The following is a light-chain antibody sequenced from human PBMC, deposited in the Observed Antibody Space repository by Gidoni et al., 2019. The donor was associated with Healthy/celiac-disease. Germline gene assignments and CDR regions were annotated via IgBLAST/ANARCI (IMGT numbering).Light chain of an antibody. CDR3: AAWDDSLNGLYV. CDR1: SSNIGSNT. J-gene: IGLJ1*01. CDR2: RNN. Sequence: QSVLTQPPSAYGTTGPRVPISCSGSSSNIGSNTVNGYQQLPGTAPKLLIYRNNQRPSGVPDRFSGSKSGTSASLAISGLQSEDEADYYCAAWDDSLNGLYVFGTGTKVTVL. V-gene: IGLV1-44*01.